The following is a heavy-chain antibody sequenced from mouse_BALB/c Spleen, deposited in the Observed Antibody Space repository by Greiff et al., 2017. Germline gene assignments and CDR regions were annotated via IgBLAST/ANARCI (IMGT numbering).Heavy chain of an antibody. CDR3: ARGFYGNYHYFDY. V-gene: IGHV5-6-5*01. CDR1: GFTFSSYA. J-gene: IGHJ2*01. Sequence: EVQGVESGGGLVKPGGSLKLSCAASGFTFSSYAMSWVRQTPEKRLEWVASISSGGSTYYPDSVKGRFTISRDNARNILYLQMSSLRSEDTAMYYCARGFYGNYHYFDYWGQGTTLTVSS. CDR2: ISSGGST. D-gene: IGHD2-1*01.